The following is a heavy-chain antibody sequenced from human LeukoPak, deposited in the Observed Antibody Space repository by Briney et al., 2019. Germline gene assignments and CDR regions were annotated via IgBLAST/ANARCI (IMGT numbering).Heavy chain of an antibody. Sequence: GGSLRLSCAASGFTFYKYGMDGGRHAPGKGVGWLSGICWNSGSIVYADSGKGRFTISRHNDNRSLYLQMNSLRAEDTALYHCVKDIGLYSHGYDHWGQGTLVTVSS. D-gene: IGHD3-16*02. V-gene: IGHV3-9*01. CDR1: GFTFYKYG. CDR3: VKDIGLYSHGYDH. J-gene: IGHJ4*02. CDR2: ICWNSGSI.